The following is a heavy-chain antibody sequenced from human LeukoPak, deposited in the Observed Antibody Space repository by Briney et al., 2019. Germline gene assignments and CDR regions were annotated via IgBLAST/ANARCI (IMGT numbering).Heavy chain of an antibody. CDR1: GFTFSSYS. CDR3: ARDLTGTLAQGYDAFDI. D-gene: IGHD3-9*01. CDR2: ISSSSSTI. J-gene: IGHJ3*02. V-gene: IGHV3-48*04. Sequence: GGSLRLSCAASGFTFSSYSMNWVRQAPGKGLEWVSYISSSSSTIYYADSVKGRFTISRDNAKNSLYLQMNSLRAEDTAVYYCARDLTGTLAQGYDAFDIWGQGTMVTVSS.